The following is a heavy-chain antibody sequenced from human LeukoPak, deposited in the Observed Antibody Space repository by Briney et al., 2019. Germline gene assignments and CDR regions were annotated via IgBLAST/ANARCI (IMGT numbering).Heavy chain of an antibody. CDR2: ISAYNGNT. Sequence: ASVKVSCKASGYTFTSYGISWVRQAPGQGLEWMGWISAYNGNTNYAQKLQGRVTMTTDTSTSTAYMELRSLRSDDTAVYYCARSRTVISSIWFDPWGQGTLVTVSS. CDR1: GYTFTSYG. J-gene: IGHJ5*02. CDR3: ARSRTVISSIWFDP. D-gene: IGHD2-21*01. V-gene: IGHV1-18*01.